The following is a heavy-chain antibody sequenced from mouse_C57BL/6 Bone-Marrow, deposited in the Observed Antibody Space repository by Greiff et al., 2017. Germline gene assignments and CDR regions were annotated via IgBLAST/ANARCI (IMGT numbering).Heavy chain of an antibody. CDR3: AREGVVGYAMDY. V-gene: IGHV1-54*01. J-gene: IGHJ4*01. CDR1: GYAFTNYL. Sequence: VKLQESGAELVRPGTSVKVSCKASGYAFTNYLIEWVKQRPGQGLEWIGVIHPGSGGTNYNEKFKCKATLTADKSSSTAYMQLSSLTSEDSAVEFCAREGVVGYAMDYWGQGTSVTVSS. CDR2: IHPGSGGT. D-gene: IGHD1-1*01.